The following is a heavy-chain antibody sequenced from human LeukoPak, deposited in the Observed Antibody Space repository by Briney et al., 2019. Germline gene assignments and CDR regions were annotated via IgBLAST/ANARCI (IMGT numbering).Heavy chain of an antibody. V-gene: IGHV4-34*01. J-gene: IGHJ4*02. D-gene: IGHD3-16*01. CDR3: ASGFSYDYVWGTPDY. CDR2: INHSGST. CDR1: GGSFSDYY. Sequence: PSETLSLTCAVYGGSFSDYYWSWIRQPPGKGLEWIGGINHSGSTDYNPSLKSRVTMSVDTSKNQFSLKLSSLTAADTAVYYCASGFSYDYVWGTPDYWGQGTLVTVSS.